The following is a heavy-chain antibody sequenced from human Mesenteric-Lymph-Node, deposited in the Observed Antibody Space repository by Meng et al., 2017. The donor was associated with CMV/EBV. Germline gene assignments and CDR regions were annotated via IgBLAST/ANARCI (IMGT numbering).Heavy chain of an antibody. D-gene: IGHD6-13*01. CDR2: INPSGGST. Sequence: ASVKVSCKASGYTFTSYYMHWVRQAPGQGLEWMGIINPSGGSTSYAQKFQGRVTMTRDTSTSTVYMELSRLRSDDTAVYYCCIAAAGTPDAFDIWGQGTMVTVSS. CDR3: CIAAAGTPDAFDI. CDR1: GYTFTSYY. J-gene: IGHJ3*02. V-gene: IGHV1-46*03.